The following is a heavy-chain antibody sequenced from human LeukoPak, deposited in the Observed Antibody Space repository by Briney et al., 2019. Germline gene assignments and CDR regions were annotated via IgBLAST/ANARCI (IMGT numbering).Heavy chain of an antibody. Sequence: SETLSLTCTVSGGSISSGSYYWSWIRQPAGKGLEWIGRICTSGSTNYNPSLKSRVTISVDTSKNQFSLKLSSVTAADTAVYYCAREIGIAFDIWGQGTMVTVSS. CDR3: AREIGIAFDI. D-gene: IGHD1-26*01. CDR1: GGSISSGSYY. V-gene: IGHV4-61*02. J-gene: IGHJ3*02. CDR2: ICTSGST.